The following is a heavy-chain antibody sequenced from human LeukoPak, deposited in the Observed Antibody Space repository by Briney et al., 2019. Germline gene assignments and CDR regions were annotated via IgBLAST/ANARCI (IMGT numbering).Heavy chain of an antibody. CDR1: GGSISTYY. CDR2: IYCSGST. J-gene: IGHJ6*02. CDR3: ARDVGMDV. Sequence: SETLSLTCTVSGGSISTYYWNWIRQPPGKGLEWIGYIYCSGSTIYNPSLKSRVTISVDTSNNQFSLKLTSATAADTAVYYCARDVGMDVWGQGTTVTVSS. V-gene: IGHV4-59*01.